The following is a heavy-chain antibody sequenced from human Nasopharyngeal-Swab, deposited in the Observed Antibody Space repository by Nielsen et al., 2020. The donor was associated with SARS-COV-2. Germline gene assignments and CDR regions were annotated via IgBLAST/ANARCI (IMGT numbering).Heavy chain of an antibody. J-gene: IGHJ5*02. CDR1: GYTFTSYG. Sequence: AAVKVSCKASGYTFTSYGISWGRQAPGQGLEWMGWISAYNGNTNYAQKLQGRVTMTTDTSTSTAYMELRSLRSDDTAVYYCARVELRFLGWFLSVGLNWFDPWGQGTLVTVSS. D-gene: IGHD3-3*01. CDR3: ARVELRFLGWFLSVGLNWFDP. V-gene: IGHV1-18*04. CDR2: ISAYNGNT.